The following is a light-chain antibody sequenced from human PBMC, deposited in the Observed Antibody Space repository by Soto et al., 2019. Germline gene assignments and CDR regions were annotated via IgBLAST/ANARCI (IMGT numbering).Light chain of an antibody. CDR1: SSDVGGYHY. CDR2: EVT. Sequence: QSALTQPPSASGSPGQSVTISCTGTSSDVGGYHYVSWYQQHPVKAPKLMIYEVTKRPSGVPDRFSGSKSGNTASLTVSGLQAEDEGDSYGSSYAGSNNWVFGGGTKLTVL. J-gene: IGLJ3*02. V-gene: IGLV2-8*01. CDR3: SSYAGSNNWV.